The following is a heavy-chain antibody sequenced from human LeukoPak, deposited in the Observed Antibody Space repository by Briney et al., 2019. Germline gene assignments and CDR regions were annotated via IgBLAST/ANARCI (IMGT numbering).Heavy chain of an antibody. J-gene: IGHJ5*02. V-gene: IGHV1-2*02. CDR2: INPNSGGT. CDR1: GYTFTGYY. Sequence: ASVKVSCKASGYTFTGYYMHCVRQAPGQRLEWMGWINPNSGGTNYAQKFQGRVPMTRDTSISTAYMELSRLRSDDTAVYYCAREFGQQLVTGHWFDPWGQGTLVTVSS. D-gene: IGHD6-13*01. CDR3: AREFGQQLVTGHWFDP.